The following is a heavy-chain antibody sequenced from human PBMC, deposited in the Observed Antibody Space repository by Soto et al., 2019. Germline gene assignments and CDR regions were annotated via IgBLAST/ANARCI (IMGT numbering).Heavy chain of an antibody. J-gene: IGHJ4*02. Sequence: PSETLSLTCTVSVGSISSSSYYWGWIRQPPGKGLEWIGSIYYSGRTYYNPSLKSRVTISVDTSKNQFSLKLSSVTAADTAVYYCAGYSSGWYRSIDYWGQGSLVTVSS. CDR2: IYYSGRT. CDR3: AGYSSGWYRSIDY. V-gene: IGHV4-39*01. D-gene: IGHD6-19*01. CDR1: VGSISSSSYY.